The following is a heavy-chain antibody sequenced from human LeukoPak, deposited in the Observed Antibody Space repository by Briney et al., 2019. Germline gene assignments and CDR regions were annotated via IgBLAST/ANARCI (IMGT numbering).Heavy chain of an antibody. J-gene: IGHJ4*02. Sequence: GGSLRLSCAASRFTFSTSEMNWVRQAPGKGLEWVSYISSSGGTIYYADSVKGRFTISRDNSKNTLYLQMNSLRPEDTAIYYCARDSRQGSGWSGIDYWGQGTLVTVSS. CDR2: ISSSGGTI. CDR1: RFTFSTSE. D-gene: IGHD6-19*01. CDR3: ARDSRQGSGWSGIDY. V-gene: IGHV3-48*03.